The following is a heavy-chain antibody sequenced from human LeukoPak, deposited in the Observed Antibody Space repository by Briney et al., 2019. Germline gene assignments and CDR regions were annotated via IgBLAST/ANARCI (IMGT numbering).Heavy chain of an antibody. CDR2: IYYSGST. V-gene: IGHV4-39*07. CDR3: ASPGGFLYYYMDV. CDR1: GGSISSSSYY. D-gene: IGHD1-14*01. J-gene: IGHJ6*03. Sequence: PSETLSLTCTVSGGSISSSSYYWGWIRQPPGKGLEWIGSIYYSGSTYYNPSLKSRVTISVDTSKNQFSLKLSSVTAADTAVYYCASPGGFLYYYMDVWGKGATVTVSS.